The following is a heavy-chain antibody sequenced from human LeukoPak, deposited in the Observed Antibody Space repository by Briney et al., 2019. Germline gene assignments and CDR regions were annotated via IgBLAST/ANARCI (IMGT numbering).Heavy chain of an antibody. D-gene: IGHD6-13*01. V-gene: IGHV3-9*03. Sequence: GGSLRLSCAASGFTFDDYAMHWVRQAPGKGLEWVSGISWNSGSIGYADSVKGRFTISRDNAKNSLYLQMNSPRAEDMALYYCAKGSGIAAPIDYWGQGTLVTVSS. J-gene: IGHJ4*02. CDR3: AKGSGIAAPIDY. CDR2: ISWNSGSI. CDR1: GFTFDDYA.